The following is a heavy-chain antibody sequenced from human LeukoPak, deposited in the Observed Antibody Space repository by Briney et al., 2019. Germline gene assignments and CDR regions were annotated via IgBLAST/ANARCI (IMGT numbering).Heavy chain of an antibody. J-gene: IGHJ4*02. Sequence: ASVKVSCKASGCTFTSYYMHWVRQAPGQGLEWMGIINPSGGSTSYAQKFQGRVTMTRDTSTSTVYMELSSLRSEDTAVYYCARERGYSGYAPLFDYWGQGTLVTVSS. CDR1: GCTFTSYY. CDR2: INPSGGST. V-gene: IGHV1-46*01. CDR3: ARERGYSGYAPLFDY. D-gene: IGHD5-12*01.